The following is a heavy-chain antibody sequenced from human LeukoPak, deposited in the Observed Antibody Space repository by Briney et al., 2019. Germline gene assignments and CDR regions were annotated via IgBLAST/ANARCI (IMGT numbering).Heavy chain of an antibody. V-gene: IGHV4-61*02. J-gene: IGHJ4*02. Sequence: SQTLSLTCTVSGGSVSSGNYYWTWIRQPAGKGLEWIGRIYTSGTTNYNPSLKSRVTISIDASKNQYSLRLTSVTAADTAVYYCTKGGELMNYWGQGTLVTDSS. CDR3: TKGGELMNY. D-gene: IGHD1-26*01. CDR1: GGSVSSGNYY. CDR2: IYTSGTT.